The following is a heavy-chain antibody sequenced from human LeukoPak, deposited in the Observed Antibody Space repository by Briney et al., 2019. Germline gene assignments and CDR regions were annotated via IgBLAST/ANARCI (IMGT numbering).Heavy chain of an antibody. CDR1: GFTFSTYA. CDR2: ISYDGRTK. V-gene: IGHV3-30*04. Sequence: GGSLRLSCAASGFTFSTYAMHWVRQAPGKGLEWMTVISYDGRTKYYADSVEGRFTISRDNSKNTLYLQMNSLRPEDTAVYYCARDSSQDDNWGQGTLVTVSS. CDR3: ARDSSQDDN. J-gene: IGHJ4*02.